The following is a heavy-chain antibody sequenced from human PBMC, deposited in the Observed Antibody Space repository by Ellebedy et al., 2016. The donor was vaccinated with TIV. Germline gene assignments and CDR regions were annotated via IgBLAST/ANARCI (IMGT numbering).Heavy chain of an antibody. Sequence: PGGSLRLSCAASGFTFSIYWMHWVRQAPGKGLVWVSRIDSDGSTTSYADSVKGRFTISRDNAKSTLYLQMNSLRAEDTAVYYCAREGAVVPAADVGFDPWGQGTLVTVSS. CDR1: GFTFSIYW. D-gene: IGHD2-2*01. J-gene: IGHJ5*02. V-gene: IGHV3-74*01. CDR2: IDSDGSTT. CDR3: AREGAVVPAADVGFDP.